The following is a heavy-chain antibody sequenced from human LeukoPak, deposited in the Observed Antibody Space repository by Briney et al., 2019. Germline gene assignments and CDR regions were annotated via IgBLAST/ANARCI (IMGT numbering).Heavy chain of an antibody. CDR3: ARGTTMVVFGFDY. CDR2: INWNGGST. J-gene: IGHJ4*02. CDR1: GFTFSTYA. V-gene: IGHV3-20*04. Sequence: RAGGSLRLSCAASGFTFSTYAMSWVRQAPGKGLEWVSGINWNGGSTGYADSVKGRFTISRDNAKNSLYLQMNSLRAEDTALYYCARGTTMVVFGFDYWGQGTLVTVSS. D-gene: IGHD4/OR15-4a*01.